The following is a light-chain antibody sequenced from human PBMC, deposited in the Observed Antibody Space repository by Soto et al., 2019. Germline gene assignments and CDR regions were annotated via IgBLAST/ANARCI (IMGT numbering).Light chain of an antibody. CDR3: SSYTSSSTYV. CDR2: EVS. J-gene: IGLJ1*01. Sequence: QSVRTQPASVSGSPGQSITISCTGTSSDVGGYNYVSWYQQPPGKAPKLMIYEVSNRPSGVSNRFSGSKSGNTASLTISGLQAEDEANYYCSSYTSSSTYVFGTGTKVTVL. V-gene: IGLV2-14*01. CDR1: SSDVGGYNY.